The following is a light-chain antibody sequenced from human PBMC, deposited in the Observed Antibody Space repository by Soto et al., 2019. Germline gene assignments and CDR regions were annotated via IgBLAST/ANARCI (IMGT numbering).Light chain of an antibody. CDR3: LHDALFPYS. CDR2: GIS. CDR1: QAIRND. Sequence: AIQMTQSPSSLSASVGDTVTITCRASQAIRNDLGWFQQRPGKPPKLLIYGISILQTGVPSRFSGSGSGTDFTLTISAVQPEDFATYYCLHDALFPYSFGQGTRLEI. J-gene: IGKJ2*03. V-gene: IGKV1-6*01.